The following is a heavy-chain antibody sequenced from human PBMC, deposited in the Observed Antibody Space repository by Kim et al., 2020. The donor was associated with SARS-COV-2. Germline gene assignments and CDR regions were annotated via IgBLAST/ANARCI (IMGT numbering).Heavy chain of an antibody. V-gene: IGHV3-30*04. CDR2: ISYDGSNK. J-gene: IGHJ4*02. CDR3: ASLAPHFSGWYPTSFDY. Sequence: GGSLRLSCASSGFTFSSYAMHWVRQAPGKGLEWVAVISYDGSNKYYADSVKGRFTISRDNSKNTLYLQMNSLRAEDTAVYYCASLAPHFSGWYPTSFDYWGQGTLVTVSS. CDR1: GFTFSSYA. D-gene: IGHD6-19*01.